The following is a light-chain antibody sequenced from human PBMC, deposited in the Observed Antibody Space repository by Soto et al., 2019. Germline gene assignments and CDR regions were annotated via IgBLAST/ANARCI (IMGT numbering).Light chain of an antibody. CDR2: DVS. Sequence: QSALTQPASVSGSPGQSITISCTGTSSDVGGYNYVSWYQQHPGKAPKLMIYDVSNRPSGVSNRFSGSKSGNTASLTISGLQAEDEADYYCGSYTSSVVFGGGIKLTVL. J-gene: IGLJ2*01. V-gene: IGLV2-14*01. CDR1: SSDVGGYNY. CDR3: GSYTSSVV.